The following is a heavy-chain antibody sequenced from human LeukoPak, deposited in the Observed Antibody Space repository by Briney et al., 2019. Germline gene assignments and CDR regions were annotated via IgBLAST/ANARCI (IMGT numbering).Heavy chain of an antibody. D-gene: IGHD3-10*01. Sequence: GGSLRLSCAASGFTLSRYWLHWVRQAPGKGLVSVAHMNSDGSSTNYADSVKGRFTISRDNAKNMLYLQMNSLGADDTAVYYCAKILGESPRWFDPWGQGTLVTVSS. J-gene: IGHJ5*02. CDR1: GFTLSRYW. V-gene: IGHV3-74*01. CDR2: MNSDGSST. CDR3: AKILGESPRWFDP.